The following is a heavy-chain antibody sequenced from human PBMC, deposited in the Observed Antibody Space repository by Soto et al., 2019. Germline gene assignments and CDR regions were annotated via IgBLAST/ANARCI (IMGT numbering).Heavy chain of an antibody. CDR3: ARMASSGSLNWFDP. J-gene: IGHJ5*02. Sequence: ASVKVSCKASGYTFTNYEINWVRQATGQGLEWMGWMNPGSGNTGYAHKFQGRVTMTRNISISKSYMELSRLGSDDTAIYYCARMASSGSLNWFDPWGQGTLVTVSS. V-gene: IGHV1-8*01. CDR2: MNPGSGNT. D-gene: IGHD3-10*01. CDR1: GYTFTNYE.